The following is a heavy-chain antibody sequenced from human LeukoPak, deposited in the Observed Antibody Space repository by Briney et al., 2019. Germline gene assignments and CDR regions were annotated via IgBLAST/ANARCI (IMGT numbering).Heavy chain of an antibody. CDR1: GFTFSSQE. J-gene: IGHJ4*02. V-gene: IGHV3-23*01. Sequence: GGSLRLSCTASGFTFSSQELAWARQAPGKGLEWVSNISAGDTYINYADSVKGRFTISRDDSKNTLYLQMNSLRAEDTAVYYCAKHYVRGLAVANTDYWGQGTLVTVSS. D-gene: IGHD6-19*01. CDR3: AKHYVRGLAVANTDY. CDR2: ISAGDTYI.